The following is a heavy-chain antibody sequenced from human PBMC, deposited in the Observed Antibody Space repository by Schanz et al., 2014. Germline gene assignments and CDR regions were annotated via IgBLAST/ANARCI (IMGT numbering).Heavy chain of an antibody. CDR2: IYYSGSS. CDR3: ARDSVRGATGGYGMDV. V-gene: IGHV4-59*01. J-gene: IGHJ6*04. Sequence: QVQLQESGPGLLKPSETLSLTCTVSGGSIRSYFWSWIRQPPGKGLEWIGYIYYSGSSDYNPSLKSRVTISVDTSKSQVSLKLSSVTAADTAVYYGARDSVRGATGGYGMDVWGRGTTVTVSS. D-gene: IGHD2-8*02. CDR1: GGSIRSYF.